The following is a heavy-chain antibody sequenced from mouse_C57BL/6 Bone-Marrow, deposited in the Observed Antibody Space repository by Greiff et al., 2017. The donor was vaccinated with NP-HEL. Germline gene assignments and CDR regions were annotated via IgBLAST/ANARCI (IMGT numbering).Heavy chain of an antibody. D-gene: IGHD2-3*01. CDR1: GYAFTNYL. Sequence: QVQLKESGAELVRPGTSVKVSCKASGYAFTNYLIEWVKQRPGQGLEWIGVINPGSGGTNYNEKFKGKATLTADKSSSTAYMQLSSLTSEDSAVYFCARSYDGYWGYFDVWGTGTTVTVSS. CDR3: ARSYDGYWGYFDV. J-gene: IGHJ1*03. CDR2: INPGSGGT. V-gene: IGHV1-54*01.